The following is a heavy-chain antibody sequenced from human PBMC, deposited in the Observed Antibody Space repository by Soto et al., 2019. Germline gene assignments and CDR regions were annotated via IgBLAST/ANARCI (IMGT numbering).Heavy chain of an antibody. CDR3: TTNRPGQYSYGL. Sequence: GGSLRLSCAASGFTFSTYDMSWVRQAPWKGLEWVSTIAGSGRNTDYADSVKGRFTISRDDSKNTLYLQMNSLKTEDTAVYYCTTNRPGQYSYGLWGQGTLVTVSS. V-gene: IGHV3-23*01. CDR1: GFTFSTYD. J-gene: IGHJ4*02. CDR2: IAGSGRNT. D-gene: IGHD5-18*01.